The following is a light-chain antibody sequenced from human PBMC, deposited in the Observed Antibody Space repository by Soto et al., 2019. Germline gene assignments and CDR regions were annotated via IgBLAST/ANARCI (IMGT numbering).Light chain of an antibody. CDR1: NSNIGGNY. V-gene: IGLV1-47*01. Sequence: QSVLTQPPSASGTPGQRVTISCSGSNSNIGGNYVYWYQQLPGTAPKLLIYRNNQRPSGVPDRISGSKSGTSASLAISGLRSEDEADYYCAAWDDSLSGRVVFGGGTKVTVL. J-gene: IGLJ2*01. CDR2: RNN. CDR3: AAWDDSLSGRVV.